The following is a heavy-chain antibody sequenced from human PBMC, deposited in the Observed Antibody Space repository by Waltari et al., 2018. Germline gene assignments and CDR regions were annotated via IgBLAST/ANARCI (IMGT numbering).Heavy chain of an antibody. J-gene: IGHJ4*02. CDR2: IYYSGGT. D-gene: IGHD6-13*01. Sequence: QVQLQESGPGLVKPSQTLSLTCTVSGGSISSGGYYWSWIRQHPGKGLEWIGYIYYSGGTYYNPSLKSRVTISVDTSKNQFSLKLSSVTAADTAVYYCARERIAAAGPGVDYWGQGTLVTVSS. V-gene: IGHV4-31*03. CDR1: GGSISSGGYY. CDR3: ARERIAAAGPGVDY.